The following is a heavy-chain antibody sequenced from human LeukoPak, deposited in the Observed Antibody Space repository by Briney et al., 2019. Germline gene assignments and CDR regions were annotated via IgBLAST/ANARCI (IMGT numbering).Heavy chain of an antibody. J-gene: IGHJ5*01. D-gene: IGHD5-18*01. CDR3: AKRRSRNTGPFES. V-gene: IGHV3-23*01. CDR1: XXTIXXDX. CDR2: SSGPNT. Sequence: XLSXXAXXXTIXXDXXTXVRQAPGKGLEWVSASSGPNTVYADSVRGRFTISRDDSKNTLYLQMNSLRAEDTAVYYCAKRRSRNTGPFESWGQGTLVTVSP.